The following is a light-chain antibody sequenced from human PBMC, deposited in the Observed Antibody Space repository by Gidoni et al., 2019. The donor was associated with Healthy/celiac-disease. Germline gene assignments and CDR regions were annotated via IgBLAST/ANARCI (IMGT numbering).Light chain of an antibody. CDR3: SSYTSSSTVV. Sequence: QSALTQPASVSGSPGQSITISCTGTSRDVGGYNYVSWYQQTPGKAPKLMIYEVSNRPSGVSNRFSGSKSGNTASLTISGLQAEDEADYYCSSYTSSSTVVFGGGTKLTVL. CDR2: EVS. J-gene: IGLJ2*01. V-gene: IGLV2-14*01. CDR1: SRDVGGYNY.